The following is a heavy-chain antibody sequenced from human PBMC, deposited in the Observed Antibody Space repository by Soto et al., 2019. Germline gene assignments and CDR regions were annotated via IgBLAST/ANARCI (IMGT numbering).Heavy chain of an antibody. D-gene: IGHD3-3*01. Sequence: PGGSLRLSCATSGFTFRIYWMTWVRQAPGKGPEWVANIKPDGSEKQYVDSVKGRFTVSRDNAKKSLDLQMNSLRVEDTAVYYCARAEDYDFWSGPPKYFDNWGQGTQVTVSS. CDR2: IKPDGSEK. V-gene: IGHV3-7*03. J-gene: IGHJ4*02. CDR1: GFTFRIYW. CDR3: ARAEDYDFWSGPPKYFDN.